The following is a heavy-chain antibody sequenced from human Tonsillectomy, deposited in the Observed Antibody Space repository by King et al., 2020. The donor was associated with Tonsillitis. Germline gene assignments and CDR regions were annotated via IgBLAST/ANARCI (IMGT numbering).Heavy chain of an antibody. CDR3: AKDTAMGLNCFDY. Sequence: VQLVESGGGVVQPGRSLRLSCAASGFTFSSYGMHWVRQAPGKGLEWVAVISYDGSNKYYADSVKGRFTISRDNSKNTLYLQMNSLRAEDTAVYYCAKDTAMGLNCFDYSGQGSLVTVSS. CDR1: GFTFSSYG. CDR2: ISYDGSNK. D-gene: IGHD5-18*01. V-gene: IGHV3-30*18. J-gene: IGHJ4*02.